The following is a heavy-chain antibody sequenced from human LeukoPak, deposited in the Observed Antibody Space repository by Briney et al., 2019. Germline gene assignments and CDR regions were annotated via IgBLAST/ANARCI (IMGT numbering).Heavy chain of an antibody. D-gene: IGHD3-3*01. CDR2: ISAYNGNT. CDR1: GYTFTSYG. CDR3: ARGRYYDFWSVQLSPDCFDY. Sequence: ASVKVSCKASGYTFTSYGISWVRQAPGQGLEWMGWISAYNGNTNYAQKLQGRVTMTTDTSTSTAYMELRSLRSDDTAVYYCARGRYYDFWSVQLSPDCFDYWGQGTLVTVSS. V-gene: IGHV1-18*01. J-gene: IGHJ4*02.